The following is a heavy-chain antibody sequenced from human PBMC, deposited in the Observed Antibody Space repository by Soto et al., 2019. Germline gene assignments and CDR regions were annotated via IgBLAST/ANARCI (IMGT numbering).Heavy chain of an antibody. CDR1: GFTFSSYS. D-gene: IGHD2-8*01. CDR2: ISSSSSYI. V-gene: IGHV3-21*01. J-gene: IGHJ3*02. Sequence: GGSLRLSCAASGFTFSSYSMNWVRQAPGKGLEWVSSISSSSSYIYYADSVKGRFTISRDNAKNSLYLQMNSLRAEDTAVYYCASLAAGYCTNGVCYNDAFDIWGQGTMVTVSS. CDR3: ASLAAGYCTNGVCYNDAFDI.